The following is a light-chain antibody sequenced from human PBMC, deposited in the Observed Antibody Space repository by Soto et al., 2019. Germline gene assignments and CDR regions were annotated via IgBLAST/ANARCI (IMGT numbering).Light chain of an antibody. CDR3: QRYNNWPLT. J-gene: IGKJ4*01. CDR1: KVLGNT. Sequence: EIVLTQSPAALSVSPGERVPPPVGAIKVLGNTLAWYQQKPGQTPRLLIYDSSTRAIGIPIRFSGSRSGTEFILTINGLQFEDFAVYYCQRYNNWPLTFGEGTKVEIK. CDR2: DSS. V-gene: IGKV3-15*01.